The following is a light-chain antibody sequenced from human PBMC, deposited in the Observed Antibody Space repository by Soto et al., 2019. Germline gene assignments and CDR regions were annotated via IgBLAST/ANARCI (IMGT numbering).Light chain of an antibody. CDR3: HQYGNSPWT. J-gene: IGKJ1*01. CDR2: GAS. Sequence: EIVLTQSPGTLSLSPGERATLSCRASQTGFSTYLAWFQQKPGQAPRLLIYGASSRAAGIPDRFSCSGSGTDFTLTSNRLEPEDFAVYYCHQYGNSPWTLGQGTKVEIK. V-gene: IGKV3-20*01. CDR1: QTGFSTY.